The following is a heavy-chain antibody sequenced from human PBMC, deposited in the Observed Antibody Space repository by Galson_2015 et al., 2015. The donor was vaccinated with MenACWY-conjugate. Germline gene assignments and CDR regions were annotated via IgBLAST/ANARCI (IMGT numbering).Heavy chain of an antibody. CDR2: VSYDASSR. Sequence: SLRLSCAASGFRFSSYTFYWVRQSPGKGLEWVAVVSYDASSRYYRDSVQGRFTISRDTSKNTVSLEMSSLGPEDSAVYYCVRAEGWLRSAFDLWGQGTMVTVSS. J-gene: IGHJ3*01. D-gene: IGHD5-12*01. CDR3: VRAEGWLRSAFDL. CDR1: GFRFSSYT. V-gene: IGHV3-30*10.